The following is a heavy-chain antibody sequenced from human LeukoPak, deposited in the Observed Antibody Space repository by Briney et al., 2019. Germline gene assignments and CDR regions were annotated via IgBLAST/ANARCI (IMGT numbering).Heavy chain of an antibody. V-gene: IGHV3-74*01. D-gene: IGHD1-26*01. J-gene: IGHJ4*02. CDR1: GFTLGNAW. CDR3: TRSPSLGGNYWGFDY. CDR2: IDSDGTTT. Sequence: GGSLRLSCAASGFTLGNAWMHWVRQAPGEGLVWVSRIDSDGTTTIYADSVKGRFTVSRDNAKNTLYLQMNSLRAEDTAVYYCTRSPSLGGNYWGFDYWGQGTLVTVSS.